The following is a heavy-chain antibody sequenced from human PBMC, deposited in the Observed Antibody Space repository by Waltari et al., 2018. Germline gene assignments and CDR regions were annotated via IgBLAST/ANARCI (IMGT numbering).Heavy chain of an antibody. V-gene: IGHV4-34*01. CDR3: ARGGGGKKGSGSYMPDY. CDR1: GGSFSGYY. Sequence: QVQLQQWGAGLLKPPETLSLTCAVYGGSFSGYYWSWILQPPGKGLEWIGEINHSGSTNYNPSLKSRVTISVDTSKNQFSLKLSSVTAADTAVYYCARGGGGKKGSGSYMPDYWGQGTLVTVSS. J-gene: IGHJ4*02. D-gene: IGHD3-10*01. CDR2: INHSGST.